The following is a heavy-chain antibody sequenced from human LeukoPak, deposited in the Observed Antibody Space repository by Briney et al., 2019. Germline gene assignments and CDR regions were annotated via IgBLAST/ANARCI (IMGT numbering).Heavy chain of an antibody. J-gene: IGHJ3*02. CDR1: GGSISSGGYS. D-gene: IGHD6-13*01. CDR2: IYHSGST. CDR3: AREGVAAAGTGGDDAFDI. V-gene: IGHV4-30-2*01. Sequence: SQTLSLTCAVSGGSISSGGYSRSWIRQPPGKGLEWIGYIYHSGSTYYNPSLKSRVTISVDRSKNQFSLKLSSVTAADTAVYYCAREGVAAAGTGGDDAFDIWGKGKMVTVFS.